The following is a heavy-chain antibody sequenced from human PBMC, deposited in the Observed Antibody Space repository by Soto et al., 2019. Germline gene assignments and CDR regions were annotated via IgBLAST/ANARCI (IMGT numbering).Heavy chain of an antibody. CDR2: IFHDGTA. J-gene: IGHJ4*02. V-gene: IGHV4-4*02. Sequence: SETLSLTRAVSGVSISSGNWWTWVRQTPQRGLEYIGEIFHDGTANYYPSFERRVAISVDTSKNQFSLKLTSVTAADTAIYFCVRLVYDTRLNYMYFDFWGQGALVTVSS. CDR3: VRLVYDTRLNYMYFDF. D-gene: IGHD2-8*01. CDR1: GVSISSGNW.